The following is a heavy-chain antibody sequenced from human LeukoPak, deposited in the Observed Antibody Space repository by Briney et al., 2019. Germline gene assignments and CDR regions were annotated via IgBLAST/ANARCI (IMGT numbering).Heavy chain of an antibody. J-gene: IGHJ6*04. D-gene: IGHD3-10*02. CDR3: AELGITMIGGV. CDR2: ISGVGDVT. V-gene: IGHV3-23*01. CDR1: DFSFITYA. Sequence: GGPLRLSCAASDFSFITYAMSWVRQAPGKGLEWFSTISGVGDVTYYADSVKGRFTISRDNSKNTLDLSMNSPRAVDTAVYYCAELGITMIGGVWGKGTTVTISS.